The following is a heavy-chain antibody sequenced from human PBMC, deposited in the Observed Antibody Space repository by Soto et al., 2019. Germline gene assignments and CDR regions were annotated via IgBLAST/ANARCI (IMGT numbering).Heavy chain of an antibody. Sequence: QVQLQESGPGLVEPSGTLSLTCVVSGGSMSSSNWWSWFRQPPGRGLEWSGEINYRGSTKFNPSLRSRVPVSLDKSKNQFTLKVSSVAAAETAVYYCATFPRSWLSHSPDSLGQGTLVTVSS. CDR1: GGSMSSSNW. D-gene: IGHD6-13*01. J-gene: IGHJ4*02. V-gene: IGHV4-4*02. CDR3: ATFPRSWLSHSPDS. CDR2: INYRGST.